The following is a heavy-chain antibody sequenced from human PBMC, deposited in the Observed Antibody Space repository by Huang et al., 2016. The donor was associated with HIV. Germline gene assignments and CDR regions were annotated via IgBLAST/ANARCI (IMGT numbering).Heavy chain of an antibody. CDR2: IRSKSDGGTT. CDR1: GVTFSDGW. CDR3: TKEIPSNWFDP. J-gene: IGHJ5*02. D-gene: IGHD2-21*01. Sequence: QLVESGGGLVKPGGSLKLSCAASGVTFSDGWMTWVRQAPGQGLEWVGRIRSKSDGGTTDYAAPVRGRFTISRDDSGNTLYLEMNSLMTEDTAIYYCTKEIPSNWFDPWGQGTLVTVSS. V-gene: IGHV3-15*01.